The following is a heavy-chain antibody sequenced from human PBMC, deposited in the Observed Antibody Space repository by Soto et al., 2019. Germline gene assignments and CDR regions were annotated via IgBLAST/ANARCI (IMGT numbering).Heavy chain of an antibody. D-gene: IGHD5-18*01. CDR2: ISYDGSNK. J-gene: IGHJ4*02. Sequence: QVQLVESGGGVVQPGRSLRLSCAASGFTFSSYAMHWVRQAPGKGLEWVAVISYDGSNKYYADSVKGRFTISRDNSKNTLYLQMNSLRAEDTAVYYCASIPHSYGMGYYFDYWGQGTLVTVSS. CDR1: GFTFSSYA. CDR3: ASIPHSYGMGYYFDY. V-gene: IGHV3-30-3*01.